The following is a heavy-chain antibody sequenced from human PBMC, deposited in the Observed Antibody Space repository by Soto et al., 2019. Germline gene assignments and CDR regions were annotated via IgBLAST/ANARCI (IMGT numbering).Heavy chain of an antibody. Sequence: SETLSLTCTVSGGSISSSSYYWGWIRQPPGKGLEWIGSIYYSGSTYYNPSLKSRVTISVDTSKNQFSLKLSSVTAADTAVYYCARVPENYYGSGSYTDYWGQGTLVTVSS. D-gene: IGHD3-10*01. V-gene: IGHV4-39*01. CDR1: GGSISSSSYY. CDR3: ARVPENYYGSGSYTDY. J-gene: IGHJ4*02. CDR2: IYYSGST.